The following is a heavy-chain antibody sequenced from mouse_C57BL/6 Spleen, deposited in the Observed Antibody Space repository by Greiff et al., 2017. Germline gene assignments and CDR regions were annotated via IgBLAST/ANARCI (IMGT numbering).Heavy chain of an antibody. J-gene: IGHJ1*03. V-gene: IGHV1-72*01. Sequence: QVQLQQPGAELVKPGASVKLSCKASGYTFTTYWMHWVQQRPGRGLEWIGRIDPNSGGTKYNEKFKSKATLTVVKPSSADYIQLSSLTSEDSAVYCCARTLTGLYWYFDDWGTGTTVTVSS. D-gene: IGHD4-1*01. CDR2: IDPNSGGT. CDR1: GYTFTTYW. CDR3: ARTLTGLYWYFDD.